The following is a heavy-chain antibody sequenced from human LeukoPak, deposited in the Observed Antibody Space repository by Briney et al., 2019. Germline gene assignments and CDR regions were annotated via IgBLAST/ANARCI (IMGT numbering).Heavy chain of an antibody. CDR1: GGSISSYY. CDR3: ARVGYGTMVRGVIGY. Sequence: PSETLSLTCTVSGGSISSYYWSWIRQPPGKGLEWIGYIYYSGSTNYNPSLKSRVTISVDTSKNQFSLKLSSVTAVDTAVYYCARVGYGTMVRGVIGYWGQGTLVTVSS. CDR2: IYYSGST. V-gene: IGHV4-59*01. D-gene: IGHD3-10*01. J-gene: IGHJ4*02.